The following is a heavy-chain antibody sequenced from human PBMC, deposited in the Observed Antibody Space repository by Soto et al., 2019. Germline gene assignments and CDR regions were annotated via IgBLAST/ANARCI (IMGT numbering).Heavy chain of an antibody. CDR3: ARGLFLDY. CDR1: GFTFSNYW. CDR2: IKPDGNEK. D-gene: IGHD3-3*01. Sequence: PGGSLRLSCAASGFTFSNYWMSWVRQAPGKGLEWVANIKPDGNEKYYADSVKGRFTISRDNAKNTLYLQMNSLRAEDTAVYYCARGLFLDYWGQGTRVTVSS. V-gene: IGHV3-7*02. J-gene: IGHJ4*02.